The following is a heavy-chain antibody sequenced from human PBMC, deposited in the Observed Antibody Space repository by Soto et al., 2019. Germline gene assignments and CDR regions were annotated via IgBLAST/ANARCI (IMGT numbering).Heavy chain of an antibody. J-gene: IGHJ5*02. CDR3: ARTPWLIAVAGTGSVWSDP. Sequence: ASVKVSCKASGYTFTSYGISWVRQAPGQGLEWMGWISAYNGNTNYAQKLQGRVTMTTDTSTSTAYMELRSLRSDDTAVYYCARTPWLIAVAGTGSVWSDPWGQGTLVTVSS. CDR1: GYTFTSYG. D-gene: IGHD6-19*01. V-gene: IGHV1-18*01. CDR2: ISAYNGNT.